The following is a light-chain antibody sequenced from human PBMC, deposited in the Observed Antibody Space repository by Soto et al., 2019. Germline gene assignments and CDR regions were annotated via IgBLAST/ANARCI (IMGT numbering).Light chain of an antibody. CDR1: QSITTW. Sequence: IQMTQSPSTLSASVGDRVTITCRASQSITTWLAWYQQKAGKAPTLLISKASSLESGVPSRFSGSGSGTEFTLTISSLQPDDFATYYCQQYKTSSRTFGQGTKVEIK. V-gene: IGKV1-5*03. CDR3: QQYKTSSRT. J-gene: IGKJ1*01. CDR2: KAS.